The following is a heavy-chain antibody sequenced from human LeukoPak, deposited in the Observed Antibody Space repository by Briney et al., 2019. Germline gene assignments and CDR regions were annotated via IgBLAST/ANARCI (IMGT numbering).Heavy chain of an antibody. CDR3: ARGFGSSWYGY. CDR1: GGSISSGDYY. CDR2: IYYSGST. D-gene: IGHD6-13*01. V-gene: IGHV4-30-4*01. Sequence: SETLSLTCTVSGGSISSGDYYWSWIRQPPGRGLEWIGYIYYSGSTYYNPSLKSRVTISVDTSKNQFSLKLSSVTAADTAVYYCARGFGSSWYGYWGQGTLVTVSS. J-gene: IGHJ4*02.